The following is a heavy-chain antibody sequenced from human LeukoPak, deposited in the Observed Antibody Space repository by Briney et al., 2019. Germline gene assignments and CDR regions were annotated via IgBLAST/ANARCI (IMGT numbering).Heavy chain of an antibody. Sequence: GGSLRLSCAASGNYWMHWVRQAPGKGLVWVSHINGNGSWTTYADSVKGRFTISKDNAKNTVYLQMNNLRAEDTAVYYCVSFYETYWGRGTLVTVSS. CDR1: GNYW. CDR2: INGNGSWT. V-gene: IGHV3-74*01. J-gene: IGHJ4*02. D-gene: IGHD2-2*01. CDR3: VSFYETY.